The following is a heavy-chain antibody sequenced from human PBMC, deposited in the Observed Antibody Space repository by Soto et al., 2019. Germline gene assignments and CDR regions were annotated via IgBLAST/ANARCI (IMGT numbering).Heavy chain of an antibody. J-gene: IGHJ4*02. CDR3: ARAPSWYNFDY. CDR2: INAGNANT. V-gene: IGHV1-3*01. CDR1: GYTFTSYA. D-gene: IGHD6-13*01. Sequence: ASVKVSCKASGYTFTSYAMHWVRQAPGQRLEWMGWINAGNANTKYSQKFQGRVTFTRDTSASTAYMELSSLRSEDTAVYYCARAPSWYNFDYWGQGTLVTVS.